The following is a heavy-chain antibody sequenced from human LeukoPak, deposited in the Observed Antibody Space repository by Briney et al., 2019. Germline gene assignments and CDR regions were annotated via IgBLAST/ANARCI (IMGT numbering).Heavy chain of an antibody. J-gene: IGHJ3*02. D-gene: IGHD3-10*01. V-gene: IGHV3-53*01. CDR3: ARNYGSGSPDAFDI. CDR1: GFTVSSNY. CDR2: IYRGGST. Sequence: GGSLRLSCAASGFTVSSNYMSWVRQAPGKGVEWVSVIYRGGSTYYAESVKGRFTISTDNSKNPLYLQMNSLRAEDTAVYYCARNYGSGSPDAFDIWGQGTMVTVSS.